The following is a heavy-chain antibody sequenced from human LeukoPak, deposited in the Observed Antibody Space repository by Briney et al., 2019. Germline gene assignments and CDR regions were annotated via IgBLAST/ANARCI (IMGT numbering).Heavy chain of an antibody. Sequence: SETLSLTCAVYGGSFSGYYWSWIRQPPGKGLEWIGEINHSGSTNYNPSLKSRVTISVDTSKNQFSLKLSSVTAADTAVYYCARDSRAQSWFDPWGQGTLVTVSS. CDR1: GGSFSGYY. V-gene: IGHV4-34*01. CDR3: ARDSRAQSWFDP. CDR2: INHSGST. J-gene: IGHJ5*02.